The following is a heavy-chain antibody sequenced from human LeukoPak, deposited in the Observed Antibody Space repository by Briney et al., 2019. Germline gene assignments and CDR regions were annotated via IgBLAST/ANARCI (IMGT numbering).Heavy chain of an antibody. V-gene: IGHV3-21*01. Sequence: GGSLRLSCAASGLTFSTYSMNWVRQAPGKGLEWVSSISGSSDYIFYADSVKGRFTMSRDNAKNSLYLQMNSLRAEDTAVYYCARVLFGYYGVDVWGQGTTVTVSS. D-gene: IGHD3-3*01. CDR1: GLTFSTYS. CDR3: ARVLFGYYGVDV. J-gene: IGHJ6*02. CDR2: ISGSSDYI.